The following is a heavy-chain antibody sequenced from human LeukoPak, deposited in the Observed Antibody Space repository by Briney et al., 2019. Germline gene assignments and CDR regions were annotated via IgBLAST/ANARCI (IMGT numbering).Heavy chain of an antibody. J-gene: IGHJ5*02. D-gene: IGHD4-23*01. Sequence: SETLSLTCTVSGGSISTYYWSWVRQPPGKGLEWIGYISHSGRTNYNPSLQSRVTISLDTSKNQFSLKLSSVTAADTAVYYCARGRVRARFDPWGQGTLVTVSS. V-gene: IGHV4-59*12. CDR2: ISHSGRT. CDR3: ARGRVRARFDP. CDR1: GGSISTYY.